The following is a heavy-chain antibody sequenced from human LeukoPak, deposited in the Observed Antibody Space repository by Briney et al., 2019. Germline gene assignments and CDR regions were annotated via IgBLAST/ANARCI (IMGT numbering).Heavy chain of an antibody. D-gene: IGHD3-9*01. CDR1: GYTFTSYA. Sequence: ASVKVSCKASGYTFTSYAMNWVRQAPGQGLEWMGWINTNTGNPTYAQGFTGRFVFSLDTSVSTAYLQISSLKAEDTAVYYCARSRQYFDWLFPNYYYYYGMDVWGQGTTVTVPS. CDR2: INTNTGNP. CDR3: ARSRQYFDWLFPNYYYYYGMDV. J-gene: IGHJ6*02. V-gene: IGHV7-4-1*02.